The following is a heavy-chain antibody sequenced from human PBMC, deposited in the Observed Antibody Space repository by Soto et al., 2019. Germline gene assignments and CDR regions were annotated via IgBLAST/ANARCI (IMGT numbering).Heavy chain of an antibody. Sequence: GSLRLSCAASGFTFSSYWMHWVRQAPGKGLVWVSRINSDGSSTSYADSVKGRFTISRDNAKNTLYLQMNSLRAEDTAVYYCARGRGGGGHNLLRAFDIWGQGTMVTVSS. V-gene: IGHV3-74*01. D-gene: IGHD2-15*01. CDR1: GFTFSSYW. CDR2: INSDGSST. CDR3: ARGRGGGGHNLLRAFDI. J-gene: IGHJ3*02.